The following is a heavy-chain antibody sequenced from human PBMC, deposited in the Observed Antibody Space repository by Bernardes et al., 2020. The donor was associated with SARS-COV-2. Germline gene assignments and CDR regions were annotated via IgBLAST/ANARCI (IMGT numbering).Heavy chain of an antibody. D-gene: IGHD2-2*01. CDR2: ISSSGSTI. Sequence: GGSLRLSCAASGFTFSNYNINWVRQAPGKGLEWVSYISSSGSTIYYADSVKGRFTISRDNAQNSLFLQMNSLRAEDTAVYYCAREVHQRFGDNWFDPWGQGSLVTVAS. J-gene: IGHJ5*02. V-gene: IGHV3-48*03. CDR3: AREVHQRFGDNWFDP. CDR1: GFTFSNYN.